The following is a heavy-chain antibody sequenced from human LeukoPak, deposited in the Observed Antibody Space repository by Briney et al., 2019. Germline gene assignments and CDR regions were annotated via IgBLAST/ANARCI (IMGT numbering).Heavy chain of an antibody. J-gene: IGHJ4*02. CDR2: IWYDGSNK. CDR1: GFTFSSYG. CDR3: ARDRQASGSHLNY. D-gene: IGHD1-26*01. V-gene: IGHV3-33*01. Sequence: GGSLRLSCAASGFTFSSYGMHWVRQAPGKGLEWVAVIWYDGSNKYYADSVKGRFTISRDNSKNTLYLQMNSLRAEDTAVYYCARDRQASGSHLNYWGQGTLVTVSS.